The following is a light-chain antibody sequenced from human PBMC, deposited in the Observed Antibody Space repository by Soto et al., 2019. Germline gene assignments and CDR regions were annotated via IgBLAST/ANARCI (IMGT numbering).Light chain of an antibody. Sequence: DIQMTQSPSTLSASVGVRVTITCRASQSISSWLAWYRQKPGKAPKPLIYKASSLESGVPKRFSGSGSGTEFTLTISSLQPDDFATYYCQPYNIFPTFGQGTKVEIK. CDR1: QSISSW. V-gene: IGKV1-5*03. J-gene: IGKJ1*01. CDR3: QPYNIFPT. CDR2: KAS.